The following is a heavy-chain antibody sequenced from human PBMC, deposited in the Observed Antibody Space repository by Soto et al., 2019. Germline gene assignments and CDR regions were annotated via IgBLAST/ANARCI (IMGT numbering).Heavy chain of an antibody. CDR2: IYYSGST. D-gene: IGHD5-12*01. CDR3: ARHPAGGGSFDP. Sequence: QLQLQESGPGLVKPSETLSLTCTVSGGSISSSSYYWGWIRQPPGKGLEWIGSIYYSGSTYYNPSHKSRVTISVDTSKHQYSLKLSSVTASDTAGYYCARHPAGGGSFDPWGQGTLVTVSS. CDR1: GGSISSSSYY. J-gene: IGHJ5*02. V-gene: IGHV4-39*01.